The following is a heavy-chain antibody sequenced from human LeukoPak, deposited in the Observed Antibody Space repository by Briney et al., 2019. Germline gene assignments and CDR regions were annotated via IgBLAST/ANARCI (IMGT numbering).Heavy chain of an antibody. Sequence: GGSLRLSCAASGFTFSSYDMHWVRQAPGRGLEWVSAIGVAGDTYYPDSVKGRFTISRENAKNSMYLQMNSLKDGDTAVYYCIRGGIQVSGIDAFDIWGQGTMVTVSS. CDR3: IRGGIQVSGIDAFDI. CDR1: GFTFSSYD. V-gene: IGHV3-13*01. J-gene: IGHJ3*02. D-gene: IGHD5/OR15-5a*01. CDR2: IGVAGDT.